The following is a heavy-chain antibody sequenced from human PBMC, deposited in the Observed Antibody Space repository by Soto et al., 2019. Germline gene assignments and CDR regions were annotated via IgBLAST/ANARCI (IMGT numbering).Heavy chain of an antibody. CDR3: ARARRGYSYGYWFDP. D-gene: IGHD5-18*01. J-gene: IGHJ5*02. Sequence: VQLVESGGGLIQPGGSLRLSCAASGFTVSSNYMSWVRQAPGKGLEWVSVIYSGGSTYYADSVKGRFTISRDNSKNTLYLQMNSLRAEDTAVYYCARARRGYSYGYWFDPWGQGTLVTVSS. CDR1: GFTVSSNY. CDR2: IYSGGST. V-gene: IGHV3-53*01.